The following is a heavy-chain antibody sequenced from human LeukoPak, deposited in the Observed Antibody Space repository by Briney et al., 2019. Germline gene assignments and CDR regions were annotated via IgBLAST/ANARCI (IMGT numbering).Heavy chain of an antibody. CDR2: ISGSGGST. CDR3: AKGHYGSGSYYIEYFQH. J-gene: IGHJ1*01. Sequence: GGSLRLSCAASGFTFSSYAVSWVRQAPGKGLEWVSAISGSGGSTYYADSVKGRFTISRDNSKNTLYLQMNSLRAEDTAVYYCAKGHYGSGSYYIEYFQHWGQGTLVTVSS. D-gene: IGHD3-10*01. CDR1: GFTFSSYA. V-gene: IGHV3-23*01.